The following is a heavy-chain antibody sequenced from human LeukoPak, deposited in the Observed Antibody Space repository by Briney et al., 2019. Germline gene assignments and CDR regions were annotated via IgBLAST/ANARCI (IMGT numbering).Heavy chain of an antibody. D-gene: IGHD4-17*01. V-gene: IGHV1-46*01. J-gene: IGHJ5*02. CDR3: ARDLKPDYGDDNNWFDP. CDR1: GYTFTSYY. Sequence: GASVKVSCKASGYTFTSYYMHWVRQAPGQGLEWMGIINPSGGSTSYARKFQGRVTMTRDTSTSTAYMELSSLRSEDTAVYYCARDLKPDYGDDNNWFDPWGQGTLVTVSS. CDR2: INPSGGST.